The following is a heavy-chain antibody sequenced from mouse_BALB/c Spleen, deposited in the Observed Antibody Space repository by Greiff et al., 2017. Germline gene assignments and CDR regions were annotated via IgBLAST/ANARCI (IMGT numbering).Heavy chain of an antibody. CDR2: ISSGGST. D-gene: IGHD2-1*01. V-gene: IGHV5-6-5*01. CDR3: ARGYGNYGSYFDY. CDR1: GFTFSSYA. Sequence: DVMLVESGGGLVKPGGSLKLSCAASGFTFSSYAMSWVRQTPEKRLEWVASISSGGSTYYPDSVKGRFTISRDNARNILYLQMSSLRSEDTAMYYCARGYGNYGSYFDYWGQGTTLTVSS. J-gene: IGHJ2*01.